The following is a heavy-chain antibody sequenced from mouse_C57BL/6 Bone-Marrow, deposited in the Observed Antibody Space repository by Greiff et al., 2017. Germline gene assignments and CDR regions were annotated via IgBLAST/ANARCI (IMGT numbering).Heavy chain of an antibody. D-gene: IGHD1-1*01. V-gene: IGHV1-85*01. CDR2: IYPRDGST. CDR3: ARLEFDGSSGDWYFDV. J-gene: IGHJ1*03. CDR1: GYTFTSYD. Sequence: VKLVESGPELVKPGASVKLSCKASGYTFTSYDINWVKQRPGQGLERIGWIYPRDGSTKYNEKFKGKATLTVDTSSSTAYMELHSLTSEDSAVYFCARLEFDGSSGDWYFDVWGTGTTVTVSS.